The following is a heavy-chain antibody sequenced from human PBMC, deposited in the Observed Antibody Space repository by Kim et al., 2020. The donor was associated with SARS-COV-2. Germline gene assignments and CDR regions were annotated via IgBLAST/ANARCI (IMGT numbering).Heavy chain of an antibody. D-gene: IGHD3-10*01. CDR3: ARDPAMVRGPGVGYYYYGMDV. J-gene: IGHJ6*02. Sequence: SETLSLTCTVSGGSISSGGYYWGWIRQHPGKGLEWFGFIYYSGSTYYNPSLKSRVTISVDTSKNQFSLRLNSVTAADTAVYYCARDPAMVRGPGVGYYYYGMDVWGQGTTVTVSS. CDR1: GGSISSGGYY. V-gene: IGHV4-31*03. CDR2: IYYSGST.